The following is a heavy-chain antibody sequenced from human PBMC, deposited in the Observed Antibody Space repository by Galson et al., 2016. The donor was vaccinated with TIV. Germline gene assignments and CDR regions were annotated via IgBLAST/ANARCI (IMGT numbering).Heavy chain of an antibody. V-gene: IGHV1-18*04. Sequence: SVKVSCKASGYTFSYYGISWVRRAPGQGLEWMGWISGHSGNTDYARKFQGRLVMTTDTSTGTAFMEVRSLTSDDTAVYYCARDRGSITFILVANYHYGLDVWGQGTTVTVSS. CDR3: ARDRGSITFILVANYHYGLDV. CDR2: ISGHSGNT. CDR1: GYTFSYYG. D-gene: IGHD3-22*01. J-gene: IGHJ6*02.